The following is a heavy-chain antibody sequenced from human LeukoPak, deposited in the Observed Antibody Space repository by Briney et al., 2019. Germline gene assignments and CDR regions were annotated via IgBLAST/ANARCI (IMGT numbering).Heavy chain of an antibody. CDR2: ISSSSRAI. CDR1: GFTFSDYS. Sequence: GGSLGLSCAASGFTFSDYSMSWVRQAPGKGLEWISYISSSSRAIYYADSVKGRFTISRDNAKNSLYLQMNSLRAEDTAVYYCARASDFWSGAYYYSMDVWGKGTTVTVSS. J-gene: IGHJ6*03. V-gene: IGHV3-48*01. D-gene: IGHD3-3*01. CDR3: ARASDFWSGAYYYSMDV.